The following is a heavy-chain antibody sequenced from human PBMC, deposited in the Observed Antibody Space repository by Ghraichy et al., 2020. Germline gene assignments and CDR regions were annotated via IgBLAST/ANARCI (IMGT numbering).Heavy chain of an antibody. CDR2: ISYDGSNK. CDR3: AKEYLYSSSWFDY. J-gene: IGHJ4*02. Sequence: GESLNISCAASGFTFSSYGMHWVRQAPGKGLEWVAVISYDGSNKYYADSVKGRFTISRDNSKNTLYLQMNSLRAEDTAVYYCAKEYLYSSSWFDYWGQGTLVTVSS. CDR1: GFTFSSYG. D-gene: IGHD6-13*01. V-gene: IGHV3-30*18.